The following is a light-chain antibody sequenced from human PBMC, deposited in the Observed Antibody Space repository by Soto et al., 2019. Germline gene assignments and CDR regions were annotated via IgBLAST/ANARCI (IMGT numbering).Light chain of an antibody. CDR1: QSVSSN. J-gene: IGKJ1*01. CDR3: QQYNNWPPTWT. CDR2: GAS. V-gene: IGKV3-15*01. Sequence: IVMTQSPATLSFSPGERATLSCRSSQSVSSNLAWYQQKPGQAPRLLIYGASTRATGIPARLSGSGSGTEFTLTISSLQSEDFAVYYCQQYNNWPPTWTFGQGTKVDIK.